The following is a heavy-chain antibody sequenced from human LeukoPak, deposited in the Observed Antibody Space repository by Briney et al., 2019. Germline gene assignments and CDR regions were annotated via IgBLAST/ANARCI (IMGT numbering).Heavy chain of an antibody. V-gene: IGHV3-23*01. Sequence: GGSLRLSCAASGFTFSSYSVNWVRQAPGKGLEWVSSISGSGGSTQYADSVQGRFAISRDNSKNTLYLQMNSLRVDDTAMYFCARDPNGDYIGTFDMRGRGTMVSVSS. J-gene: IGHJ3*02. CDR1: GFTFSSYS. CDR3: ARDPNGDYIGTFDM. D-gene: IGHD4-17*01. CDR2: ISGSGGST.